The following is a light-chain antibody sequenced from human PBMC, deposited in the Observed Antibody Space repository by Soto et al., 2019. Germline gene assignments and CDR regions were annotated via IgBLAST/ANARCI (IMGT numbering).Light chain of an antibody. CDR2: TAS. Sequence: IQLTQSPPSLSASVGDRVTITCRASQDIAIYLAWYQQKPGEAPNLLIHTASTLHGGVPSRFSGSGSGTDFTLTITSLQAEDFATYYCQQTRSYPSTFXGGTKVDIK. J-gene: IGKJ4*01. CDR1: QDIAIY. V-gene: IGKV1-9*01. CDR3: QQTRSYPST.